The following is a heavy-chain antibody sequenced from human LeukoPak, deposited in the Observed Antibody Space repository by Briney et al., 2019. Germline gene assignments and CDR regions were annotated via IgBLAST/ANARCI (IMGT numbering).Heavy chain of an antibody. CDR2: INNDGTTT. CDR3: ARVSGPGMNEYFHL. D-gene: IGHD3-10*01. Sequence: GGSLRLSCAASGFTFSGAWLPWVLQAPGKGLFWVSRINNDGTTTKYADSVKGRFTISRDNAKNTLYLQMNSLRAEDTAVYYCARVSGPGMNEYFHLWGQGTLVTVSS. CDR1: GFTFSGAW. J-gene: IGHJ1*01. V-gene: IGHV3-74*01.